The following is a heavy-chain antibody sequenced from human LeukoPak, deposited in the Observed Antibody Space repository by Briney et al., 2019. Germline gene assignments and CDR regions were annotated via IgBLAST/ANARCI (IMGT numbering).Heavy chain of an antibody. V-gene: IGHV4-39*01. CDR3: ARAREGYDFWSGFKAWFDP. D-gene: IGHD3-3*01. CDR2: IYYSGST. CDR1: GGSISSSSYC. J-gene: IGHJ5*02. Sequence: SETLSLTCTVSGGSISSSSYCWGWIRQPPWKGLEWIGSIYYSGSTYYNPSLKSRVTISVDTSKNQFSLKLSSVTAAETAVYYCARAREGYDFWSGFKAWFDPWVQGTLVTVSS.